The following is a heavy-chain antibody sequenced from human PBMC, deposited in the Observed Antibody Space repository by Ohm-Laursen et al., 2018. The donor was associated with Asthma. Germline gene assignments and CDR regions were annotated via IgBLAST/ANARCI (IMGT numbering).Heavy chain of an antibody. J-gene: IGHJ4*02. D-gene: IGHD5-12*01. CDR2: IYHTGSS. CDR1: GGSISSGSYY. V-gene: IGHV4-31*03. CDR3: AREATIITRYFDS. Sequence: SQTLSLTCTVSGGSISSGSYYWGWIRQHPGRGLEWIGYIYHTGSSYYNPSLKSRASISVDTTKNQFSLNLRSVTAADTAVYYCAREATIITRYFDSWGQGRLVTVSS.